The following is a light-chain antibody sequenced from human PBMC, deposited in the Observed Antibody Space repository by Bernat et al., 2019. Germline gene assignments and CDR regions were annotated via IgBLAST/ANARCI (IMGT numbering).Light chain of an antibody. CDR2: LRS. CDR1: QSLLQSNGYNY. Sequence: DIVMTQSPLSLPVTPGEPASIACRSSQSLLQSNGYNYVHWYLQKPGQSPQLLIYLRSIRASGVPDRFSGSGSGTDFTLKISRVEAEDVGLYYCMQALQTPIPFGQGTRLDIK. J-gene: IGKJ5*01. CDR3: MQALQTPIP. V-gene: IGKV2-28*01.